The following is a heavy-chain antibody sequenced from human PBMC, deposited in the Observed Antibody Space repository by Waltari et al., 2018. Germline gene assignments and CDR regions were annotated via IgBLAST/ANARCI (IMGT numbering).Heavy chain of an antibody. Sequence: QVQLQESGPGLVKPSETLSLTCTVSGGSISSYYWSWIRQPPGKGLEWIGYIYYSGSTNYNPSLKSRVTISVDTSKNQFSLKLSSVTAADTAVYYCAITGYSSGWYRGGFDYWGQGTLVTVSS. J-gene: IGHJ4*02. D-gene: IGHD6-19*01. CDR1: GGSISSYY. CDR3: AITGYSSGWYRGGFDY. V-gene: IGHV4-59*08. CDR2: IYYSGST.